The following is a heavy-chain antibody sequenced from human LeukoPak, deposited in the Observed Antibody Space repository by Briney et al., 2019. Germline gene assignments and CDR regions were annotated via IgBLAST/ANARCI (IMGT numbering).Heavy chain of an antibody. D-gene: IGHD2-21*02. V-gene: IGHV4-38-2*02. CDR1: GYSISSGNY. CDR2: IYHGGST. J-gene: IGHJ3*02. Sequence: SETLSLTCTVSGYSISSGNYWGWIRQPPGKGLEWIGNIYHGGSTHYNPSLKSRVTISVDTSKNHFSLKLSSVTAADTAVYYCASGYCGGACQLGGVDMWGQGTMVTVSP. CDR3: ASGYCGGACQLGGVDM.